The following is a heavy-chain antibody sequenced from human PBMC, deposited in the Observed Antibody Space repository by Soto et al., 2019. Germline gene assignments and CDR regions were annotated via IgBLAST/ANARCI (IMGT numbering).Heavy chain of an antibody. CDR2: ISGSGGST. V-gene: IGHV3-23*01. Sequence: EVQLLESGGGLVQPGGCLRLSCAASGFTFSSYAMSWVRQAPGKGLEWVSAISGSGGSTYYADSVKGRFTISRDNSKNTLYLQMNSLRAEDTAVYYCAKGGGSNRYYYYMDVWGKGTTVTVSS. J-gene: IGHJ6*03. D-gene: IGHD2-15*01. CDR1: GFTFSSYA. CDR3: AKGGGSNRYYYYMDV.